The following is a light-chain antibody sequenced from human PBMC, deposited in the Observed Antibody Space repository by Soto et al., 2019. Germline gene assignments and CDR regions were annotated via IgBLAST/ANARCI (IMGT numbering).Light chain of an antibody. J-gene: IGKJ2*01. CDR1: QSVRSNY. CDR3: QQYGGSPYT. V-gene: IGKV3-20*01. Sequence: EIVLTQSPGTLSLSPGERATLSCRASQSVRSNYLAWYQRKPGQAPRLLIYGASTRDTGMPDRFSGTGSGIDFTLNVSRLEPEDFAVYYCQQYGGSPYTFGQGTKLEIK. CDR2: GAS.